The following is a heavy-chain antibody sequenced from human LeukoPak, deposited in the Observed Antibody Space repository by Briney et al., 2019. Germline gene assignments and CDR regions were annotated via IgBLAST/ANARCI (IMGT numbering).Heavy chain of an antibody. CDR2: INHSGST. J-gene: IGHJ4*02. D-gene: IGHD3-10*01. Sequence: SETLSLACAVYGGSFSGYYWSWIRQPPGKGLEWIGEINHSGSTNYNPSLKSRVTISVDTSKNQFSLKLSSVTAADTAVYYCARHPLLWLGELLLDRHDYFDYWGQGTLVTVSS. CDR1: GGSFSGYY. V-gene: IGHV4-34*01. CDR3: ARHPLLWLGELLLDRHDYFDY.